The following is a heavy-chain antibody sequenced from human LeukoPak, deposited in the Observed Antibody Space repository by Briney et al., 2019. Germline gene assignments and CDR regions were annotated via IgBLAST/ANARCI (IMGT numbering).Heavy chain of an antibody. D-gene: IGHD3-10*01. V-gene: IGHV3-48*03. J-gene: IGHJ4*02. CDR1: GFTFSSYE. CDR3: ARVTRPGGSGSFIDD. CDR2: ISSSGSTI. Sequence: GGSLRLSCAASGFTFSSYEMNWLRQAPGKGLEWVSYISSSGSTIYSADSVKGRFTITRDNAKNSLCLQRNSLRAEDTAVYYCARVTRPGGSGSFIDDGGEGRLVTVPS.